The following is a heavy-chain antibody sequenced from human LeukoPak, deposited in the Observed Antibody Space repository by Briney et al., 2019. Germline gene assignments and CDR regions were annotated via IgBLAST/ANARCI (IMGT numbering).Heavy chain of an antibody. CDR1: GFSFSAYW. Sequence: GGSLRLSCAASGFSFSAYWMTWVRQAPGTGLEWVANINPAGSETYYVDPVKGRFSISRDNARNLVYLQMNSLRAEDTAVYHCARFGYVAAVDVWGQGTTVTVSS. J-gene: IGHJ6*02. D-gene: IGHD2-15*01. CDR3: ARFGYVAAVDV. V-gene: IGHV3-7*01. CDR2: INPAGSET.